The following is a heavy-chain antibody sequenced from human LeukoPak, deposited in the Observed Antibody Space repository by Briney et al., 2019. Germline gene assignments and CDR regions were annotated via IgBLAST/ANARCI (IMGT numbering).Heavy chain of an antibody. V-gene: IGHV3-30-3*02. CDR3: AKTPLLRSQQTAPLDY. CDR2: ISYDGSNK. D-gene: IGHD3-3*01. CDR1: GFTFSSYA. J-gene: IGHJ4*02. Sequence: PGGSLRLSCAASGFTFSSYAMHWVRQAPGKGLEWVAVISYDGSNKYYADSVKGRFTISRDNSKNTLYLQMNSLRAEDTAVYYCAKTPLLRSQQTAPLDYWGQGTLVTVSS.